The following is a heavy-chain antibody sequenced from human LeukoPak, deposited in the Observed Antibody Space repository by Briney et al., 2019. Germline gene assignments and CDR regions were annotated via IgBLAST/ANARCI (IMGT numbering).Heavy chain of an antibody. CDR2: SNWNGART. V-gene: IGHV3-20*04. CDR3: ARRRRLGDFPHYYYMDV. J-gene: IGHJ6*03. CDR1: GFPFDDYG. Sequence: PGGSLRLSCAASGFPFDDYGMTWVRQAPGKGLEWVSVSNWNGARTGYADSVKGRFTISRDNAKNSLYLQMNSLTAEDTALYYCARRRRLGDFPHYYYMDVWGKGTTVTVSS. D-gene: IGHD3-16*01.